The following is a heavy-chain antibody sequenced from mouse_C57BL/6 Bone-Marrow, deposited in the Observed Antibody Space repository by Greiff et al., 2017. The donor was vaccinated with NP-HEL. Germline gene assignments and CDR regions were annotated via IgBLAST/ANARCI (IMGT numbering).Heavy chain of an antibody. J-gene: IGHJ1*03. CDR1: GFTFSSYA. D-gene: IGHD2-5*01. V-gene: IGHV5-4*01. CDR3: ATYYSKVPWYFDV. Sequence: EVQGVESGGGLVKPGGSLKLSCAASGFTFSSYAMSWVRQTPEKRLEWVATISDGGSYTYYPDNVKGRFTISRDNAKNNLYLQMSHLKSEDTAMYYCATYYSKVPWYFDVWGTGTTVTVSS. CDR2: ISDGGSYT.